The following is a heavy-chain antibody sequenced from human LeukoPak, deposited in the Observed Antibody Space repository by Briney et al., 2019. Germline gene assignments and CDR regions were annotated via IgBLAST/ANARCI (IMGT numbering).Heavy chain of an antibody. D-gene: IGHD2-21*02. CDR3: AKVDQLVVVTGFDY. CDR2: ISYDGSNK. CDR1: GFTFSSYG. V-gene: IGHV3-30*18. Sequence: GGSLRLSCAASGFTFSSYGMHWVRQAPGKGLEWVAVISYDGSNKYYADFVKGRFTISRDNSKNTLYLQMNSLRAEDTAVYYYAKVDQLVVVTGFDYWGQGTLVTVSS. J-gene: IGHJ4*02.